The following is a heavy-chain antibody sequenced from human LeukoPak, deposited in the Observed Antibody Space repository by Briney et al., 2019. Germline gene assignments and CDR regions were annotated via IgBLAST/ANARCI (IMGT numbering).Heavy chain of an antibody. J-gene: IGHJ4*02. D-gene: IGHD3-9*01. CDR2: ISGSGGST. CDR3: AKDGDFDWFVTRKLFDY. V-gene: IGHV3-23*01. CDR1: GFTXXXYA. Sequence: GFTXXXYAMSWVRQAPGKGLEWVSAISGSGGSTYYADSVKGRFTISRDNSKNTLYLQMNSLRAEDTAVYYCAKDGDFDWFVTRKLFDYWGQGTLVTVSS.